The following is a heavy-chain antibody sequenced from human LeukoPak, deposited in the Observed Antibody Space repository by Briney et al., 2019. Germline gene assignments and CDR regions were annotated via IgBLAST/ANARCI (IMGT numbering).Heavy chain of an antibody. J-gene: IGHJ2*01. Sequence: KPSETLSLTCTVSGGSISSYYWSWIRQPPGKGLEWIGYIYYSGSTNYNPSLKSRVTISVDTSKNQFSLKLSSVTAADTAVYYCARLHGERFDLWGRGTLVTVSS. V-gene: IGHV4-59*01. CDR2: IYYSGST. D-gene: IGHD4-17*01. CDR1: GGSISSYY. CDR3: ARLHGERFDL.